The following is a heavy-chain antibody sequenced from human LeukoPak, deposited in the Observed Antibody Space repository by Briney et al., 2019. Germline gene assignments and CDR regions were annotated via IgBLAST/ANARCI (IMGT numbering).Heavy chain of an antibody. Sequence: GESLKISCKGSGYSINNYWIGWVRQMPGKGLEWMRIIYPADSDIRYSPSSQGQVTISADKSISTAYLQWSSLKASDTAMYYCARQEYCSGGSCYTWFDPWGQGTLVTVSS. V-gene: IGHV5-51*01. CDR1: GYSINNYW. J-gene: IGHJ5*02. CDR2: IYPADSDI. CDR3: ARQEYCSGGSCYTWFDP. D-gene: IGHD2-15*01.